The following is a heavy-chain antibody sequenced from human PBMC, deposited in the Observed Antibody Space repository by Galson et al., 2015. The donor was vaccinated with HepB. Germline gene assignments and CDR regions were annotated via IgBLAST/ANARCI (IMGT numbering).Heavy chain of an antibody. CDR2: ISPSSAYM. Sequence: SLRLSCAASGFAFTAHNMNWVRQAPGKGLEWVSSISPSSAYMYYADSLKGRFTISRDNDKKSLYLQINSLRAEDTAVYYCARELNKVVGFTNWGQGTLVTVSS. CDR3: ARELNKVVGFTN. V-gene: IGHV3-21*01. CDR1: GFAFTAHN. J-gene: IGHJ4*02. D-gene: IGHD2-21*01.